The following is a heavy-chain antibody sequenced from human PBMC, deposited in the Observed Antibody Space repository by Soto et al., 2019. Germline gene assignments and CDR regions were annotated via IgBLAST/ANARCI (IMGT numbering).Heavy chain of an antibody. V-gene: IGHV4-59*01. CDR3: ASVTFGGVVLAH. J-gene: IGHJ4*02. CDR2: IYFNGNT. Sequence: PSETLSLTCSVSADSFSKYYWTCIRQPPGEGLEWIGYIYFNGNTNYNPSLKGRVTISIDTSKKQFSLNLSSVTAADTAVYYCASVTFGGVVLAHWGQGTLVTVSS. CDR1: ADSFSKYY. D-gene: IGHD3-16*01.